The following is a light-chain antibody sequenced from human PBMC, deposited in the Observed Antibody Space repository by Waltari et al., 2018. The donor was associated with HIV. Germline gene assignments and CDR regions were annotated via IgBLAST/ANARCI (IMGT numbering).Light chain of an antibody. CDR3: QVWDTVTDQGV. CDR2: YDS. CDR1: NIGSKS. J-gene: IGLJ3*02. Sequence: YVLTQPPSVSVAPGKTASLACGGDNIGSKSVPWYQQKPGQAPVLVVYYDSERPSGISERISGSNSGNTATLTISRVEAGDEADYYCQVWDTVTDQGVFGGGTKLTVL. V-gene: IGLV3-21*04.